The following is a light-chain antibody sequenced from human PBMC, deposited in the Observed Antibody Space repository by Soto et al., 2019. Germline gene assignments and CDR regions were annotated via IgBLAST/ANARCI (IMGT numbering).Light chain of an antibody. CDR3: LQHKVFPRT. J-gene: IGKJ1*01. Sequence: DIQMTQSPSTLSGSVGDRVTITCRASQTISSWLAWYQQKPGKAPKLLIYKASTLKSGVPSRFSGSGSGTEFTLTISSLQPEDFATYYCLQHKVFPRTFGQGTKVDIK. V-gene: IGKV1-5*03. CDR1: QTISSW. CDR2: KAS.